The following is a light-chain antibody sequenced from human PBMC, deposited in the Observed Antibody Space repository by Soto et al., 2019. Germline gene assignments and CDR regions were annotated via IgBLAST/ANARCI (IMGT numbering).Light chain of an antibody. CDR3: QQHSDPLIT. CDR2: WAS. V-gene: IGKV4-1*01. Sequence: DIVMTQSPDSLAVSLGERATINCKSSQSLYSPSNNRDFLAWYQQKPGQPPKLLIFWASTRDSGVPDRFTGSGSGTDFTLTINSLQPEDVAIYYCQQHSDPLITFGPGTKVHI. J-gene: IGKJ3*01. CDR1: QSLYSPSNNRDF.